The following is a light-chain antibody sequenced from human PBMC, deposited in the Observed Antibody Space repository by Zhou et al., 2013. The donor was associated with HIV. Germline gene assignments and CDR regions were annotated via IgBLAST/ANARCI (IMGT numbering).Light chain of an antibody. CDR2: GAS. Sequence: DIQMTQSPSSLSASVGDRVTITCRTSQSVSTFLNWYQQKPGKAPKLLIFGASTLQSGVPSRFSGSGSGTHFTLTISSLQPDDFAIYYCQQSYTTPWTFGQGTKVEV. CDR1: QSVSTF. J-gene: IGKJ1*01. CDR3: QQSYTTPWT. V-gene: IGKV1-39*01.